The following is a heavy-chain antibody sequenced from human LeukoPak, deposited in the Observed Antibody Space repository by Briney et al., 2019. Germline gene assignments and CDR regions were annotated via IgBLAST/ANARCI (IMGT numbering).Heavy chain of an antibody. CDR1: GGSISRGGYS. CDR3: ARGRYDSSGYYLDY. J-gene: IGHJ4*02. Sequence: EPSETLSLTCAVSGGSISRGGYSWSWIRQPPGKGLEWIGYIYHSGSTYYNPSLKSRVTISVDRSKNQFSLKLSSVTAADTAVYYCARGRYDSSGYYLDYWGQGTLVTVSS. D-gene: IGHD3-22*01. V-gene: IGHV4-30-2*01. CDR2: IYHSGST.